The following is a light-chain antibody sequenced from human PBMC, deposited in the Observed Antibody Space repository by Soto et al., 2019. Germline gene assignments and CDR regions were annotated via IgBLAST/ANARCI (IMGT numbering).Light chain of an antibody. J-gene: IGKJ1*01. CDR2: GAS. CDR1: QSVSGRY. V-gene: IGKV3-20*01. Sequence: EIVLTQSPGTLSLSPGERATLSCRASQSVSGRYLAWYQQKPGQAPRLLIYGASSRAPGIPDRFSGSGSGTDFTLPISRLEPEDFAVYYCQQYGSSPRTFGQGTKVEIK. CDR3: QQYGSSPRT.